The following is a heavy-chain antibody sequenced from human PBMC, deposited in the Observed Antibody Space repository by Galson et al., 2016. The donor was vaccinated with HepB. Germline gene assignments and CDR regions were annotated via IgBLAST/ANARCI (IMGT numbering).Heavy chain of an antibody. CDR3: ARGSEWELRSVGD. CDR1: GGSFSGYH. J-gene: IGHJ4*02. D-gene: IGHD1-26*01. CDR2: IIHSEST. Sequence: SETLSLTCAVFGGSFSGYHWSWIRQPPGKGLEWMGEIIHSESTSYNPSLKSRVTMSLDTSKKQFSLKLTSVTAADSAVWYCARGSEWELRSVGDGGQGSLVTVPS. V-gene: IGHV4-34*01.